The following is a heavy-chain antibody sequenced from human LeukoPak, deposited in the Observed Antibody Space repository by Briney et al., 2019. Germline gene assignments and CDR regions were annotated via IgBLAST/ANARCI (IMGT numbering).Heavy chain of an antibody. Sequence: SETLSLTCTVSGGSISSYYWSWIRQSPGKGLEWIGYIYYSGTTNYSPSLKRRVTISLDTSKNQFSLKLRSLTAADTAIYYCARERGDTAAPDAFDIWGQGTLVTVSP. CDR3: ARERGDTAAPDAFDI. J-gene: IGHJ3*02. V-gene: IGHV4-59*01. D-gene: IGHD5-18*01. CDR2: IYYSGTT. CDR1: GGSISSYY.